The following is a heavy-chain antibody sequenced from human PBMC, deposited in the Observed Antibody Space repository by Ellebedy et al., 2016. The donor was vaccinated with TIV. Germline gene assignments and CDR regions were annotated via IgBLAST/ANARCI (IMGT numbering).Heavy chain of an antibody. CDR1: GYTFTSYY. J-gene: IGHJ4*02. CDR3: ARDRSSSSIYDY. D-gene: IGHD6-6*01. CDR2: INPSGGST. V-gene: IGHV1-46*01. Sequence: ASVKVSCKASGYTFTSYYMHWVRQAPGQGLEWMGIINPSGGSTSYAQKFQGRVTMTRDTSISTAYMELSRLRSDDTAVYYCARDRSSSSIYDYWGQGTLVTVSS.